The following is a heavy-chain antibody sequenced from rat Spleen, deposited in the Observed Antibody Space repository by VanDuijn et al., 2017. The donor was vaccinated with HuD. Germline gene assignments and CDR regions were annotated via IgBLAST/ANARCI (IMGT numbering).Heavy chain of an antibody. CDR1: GYSISSSYR. CDR3: ARGDYSGDNFDY. V-gene: IGHV3-3*01. D-gene: IGHD1-1*01. Sequence: EVQLQESGPGLVKSSQSLSLTCSVTGYSISSSYRWNWIRKFPGNKLEWMGQINSAGSTNYNPSLKSRISVTRDTSKNQFFLQVNSVTSEDTATYYCARGDYSGDNFDYWGQGIMVTVSS. J-gene: IGHJ2*01. CDR2: INSAGST.